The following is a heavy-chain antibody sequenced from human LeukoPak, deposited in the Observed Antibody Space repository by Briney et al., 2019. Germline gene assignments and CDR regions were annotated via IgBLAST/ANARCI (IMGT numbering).Heavy chain of an antibody. D-gene: IGHD2-2*01. J-gene: IGHJ4*02. CDR2: ISGSGGST. CDR3: ASYCSSTSCYAGFDY. V-gene: IGHV3-23*01. CDR1: GFTFSSYA. Sequence: GGSLRLSCAASGFTFSSYAMSWVRQAPGKGLEWVSAISGSGGSTYYADSVKGRFTISRDNSKNTLYLQMNSLRAEDTAVYYCASYCSSTSCYAGFDYWGQGTLVTVSS.